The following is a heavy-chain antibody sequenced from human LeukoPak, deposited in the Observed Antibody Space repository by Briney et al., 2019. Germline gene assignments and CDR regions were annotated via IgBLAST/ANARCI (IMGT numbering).Heavy chain of an antibody. CDR1: GFTFSNHW. J-gene: IGHJ5*02. CDR2: ISPDGSTT. CDR3: ARDKNKWLAP. V-gene: IGHV3-74*03. Sequence: GGSLRLSCAASGFTFSNHWMHWVRQAPGEGLVWVSRISPDGSTTKNSDSVKGRFSISRDNARGTVFLQLNSLRAEDTAVYYCARDKNKWLAPWGQGTLVPAS.